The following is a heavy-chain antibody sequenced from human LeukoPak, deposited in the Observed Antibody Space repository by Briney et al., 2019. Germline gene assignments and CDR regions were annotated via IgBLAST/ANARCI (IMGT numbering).Heavy chain of an antibody. D-gene: IGHD3-10*01. CDR3: ARQVTDGSGSYNFDY. Sequence: SETLSLTCTVSGGSISSYYWSWIRQPPGKRLEWIGYTYYSGSTNYNPSLKSRVTISIDTSKKQFSLRLSSVTAADTAVYYWARQVTDGSGSYNFDYWGQGTLVTVSS. V-gene: IGHV4-59*08. CDR2: TYYSGST. J-gene: IGHJ4*02. CDR1: GGSISSYY.